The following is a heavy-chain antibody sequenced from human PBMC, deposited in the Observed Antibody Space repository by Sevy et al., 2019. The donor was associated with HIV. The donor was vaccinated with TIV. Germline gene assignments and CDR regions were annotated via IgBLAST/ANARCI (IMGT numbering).Heavy chain of an antibody. CDR1: GGSISSGDYY. J-gene: IGHJ6*02. D-gene: IGHD3-3*01. V-gene: IGHV4-30-4*01. Sequence: SETLSLTCTVSGGSISSGDYYWSWIRQPPGKGLEWIGYIYYSGSTYYNPSLKSRVTISIATSKNQFSLKLSSVTAADTDAYYCARDLHYDFWSDGMDVWGQGTTVTVSS. CDR2: IYYSGST. CDR3: ARDLHYDFWSDGMDV.